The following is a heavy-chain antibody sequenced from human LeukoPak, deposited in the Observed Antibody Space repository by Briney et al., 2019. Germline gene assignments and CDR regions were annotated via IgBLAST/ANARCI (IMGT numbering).Heavy chain of an antibody. J-gene: IGHJ5*02. CDR3: ARVNRNWFDP. CDR1: GGSFSGYY. CDR2: INHSGST. Sequence: ETLSLTCAVYGGSFSGYYWSWIRQPPGKGLEWIGEINHSGSTNYNPSLKSRVTISVDTSKNQFSLKLSSVTAADTAVYYCARVNRNWFDPWGQGTLVTVSS. V-gene: IGHV4-34*01.